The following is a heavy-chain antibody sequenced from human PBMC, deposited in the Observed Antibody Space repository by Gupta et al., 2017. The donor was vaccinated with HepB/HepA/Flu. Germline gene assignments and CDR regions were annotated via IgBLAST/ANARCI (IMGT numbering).Heavy chain of an antibody. CDR3: ARLGLREGGFDY. CDR2: IYYSGST. Sequence: YIYYSGSTNYNPSLKSRVTISVDTSKNQFSLKLSSVTAADTAVYYCARLGLREGGFDYWGQGTLVTVSS. J-gene: IGHJ4*02. D-gene: IGHD4-17*01. V-gene: IGHV4-59*08.